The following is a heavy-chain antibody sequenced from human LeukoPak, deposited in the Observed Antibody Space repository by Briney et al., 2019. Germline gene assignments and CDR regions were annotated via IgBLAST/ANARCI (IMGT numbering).Heavy chain of an antibody. CDR1: GGSFSGYY. V-gene: IGHV4-34*01. J-gene: IGHJ4*02. CDR2: INHSGST. Sequence: SETLSLTCAVYGGSFSGYYWSWIRQPPGKGLEWIGEINHSGSTNYNPSLKSRVTISVDTSKNQFSLKLSSVTAADTAVYYCARHRQYYYDSSGLYYFDYWGQGTLVTVSS. CDR3: ARHRQYYYDSSGLYYFDY. D-gene: IGHD3-22*01.